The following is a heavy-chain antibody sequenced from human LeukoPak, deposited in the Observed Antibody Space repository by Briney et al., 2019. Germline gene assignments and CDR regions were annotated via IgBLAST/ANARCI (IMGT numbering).Heavy chain of an antibody. CDR2: ISDDGSNK. CDR3: ARDQRIGGYSYGLTGNFDY. J-gene: IGHJ4*02. D-gene: IGHD5-18*01. V-gene: IGHV3-30-3*01. Sequence: GGSLRLSCAASGFTLSSYAMHWVRQAPGKGLEWVAVISDDGSNKYYADSVKGRFTISRDNSKNTLYLQMNSLRTEDTAVYYCARDQRIGGYSYGLTGNFDYWGQGTLVTVSS. CDR1: GFTLSSYA.